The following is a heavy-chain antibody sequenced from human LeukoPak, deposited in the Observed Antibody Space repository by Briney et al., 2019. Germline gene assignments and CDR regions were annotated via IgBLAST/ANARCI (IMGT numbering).Heavy chain of an antibody. D-gene: IGHD5-18*01. J-gene: IGHJ4*02. CDR3: ARDRVDTAMVPDY. CDR1: GYTFTSYG. Sequence: ASVKVSCKASGYTFTSYGISWVRQAPGQGLEWMGWISAYNGNTNYAQKLQGRVTSTSTAYMELRSLRSDDTAVYYCARDRVDTAMVPDYWGQGTLVTVSS. CDR2: ISAYNGNT. V-gene: IGHV1-18*04.